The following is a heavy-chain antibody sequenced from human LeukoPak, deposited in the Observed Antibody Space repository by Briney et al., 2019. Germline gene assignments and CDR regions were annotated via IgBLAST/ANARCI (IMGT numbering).Heavy chain of an antibody. CDR2: ISYDGSNK. J-gene: IGHJ4*02. D-gene: IGHD2-2*01. Sequence: PGGSLRLSCAASGFTFSSYGMHWVRQAPGKGLEWVAVISYDGSNKYYADSVKGRFTISRDNSKNTLYLQMNSLRAEDTAVYYCARDGSAVVVVPAAPIRWGQGTLVTVSS. CDR3: ARDGSAVVVVPAAPIR. CDR1: GFTFSSYG. V-gene: IGHV3-30*03.